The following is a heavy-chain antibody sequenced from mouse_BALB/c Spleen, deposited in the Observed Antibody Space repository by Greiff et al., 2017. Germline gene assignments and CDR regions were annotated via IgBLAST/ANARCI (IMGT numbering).Heavy chain of an antibody. CDR2: IYPGDGDT. CDR1: GYTFTSYW. V-gene: IGHV1-87*01. Sequence: QVQLKESGAELARPGASVKLSCKASGYTFTSYWMQWVKQRPGQGLEWIGAIYPGDGDTRYTQKFKGKATLTADKSSSTAYMQLSSLASEDSAVYYCAGYDEAMDYWGQGTSVTVSS. J-gene: IGHJ4*01. D-gene: IGHD2-14*01. CDR3: AGYDEAMDY.